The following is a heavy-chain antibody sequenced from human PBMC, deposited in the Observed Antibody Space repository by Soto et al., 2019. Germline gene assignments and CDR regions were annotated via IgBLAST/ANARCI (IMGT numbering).Heavy chain of an antibody. J-gene: IGHJ3*02. CDR1: GGSISSFY. CDR2: TYYSGST. V-gene: IGHV4-59*01. CDR3: ARDDEDCRADVFNI. D-gene: IGHD2-21*01. Sequence: QVQLQESGPGLVKSSETLSLTCTVSGGSISSFYWSWIRQPPGKALEWIGYTYYSGSTNYNPSLKSRVTISVDTSKNQFSLKLISVTAADTAVYYCARDDEDCRADVFNIWGQGTMVAVSS.